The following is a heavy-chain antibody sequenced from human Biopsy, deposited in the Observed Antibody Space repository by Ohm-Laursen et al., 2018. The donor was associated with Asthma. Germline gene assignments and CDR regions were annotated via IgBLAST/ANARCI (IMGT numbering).Heavy chain of an antibody. J-gene: IGHJ4*02. V-gene: IGHV4-31*03. CDR3: ARGVDRVTGLLDHFDS. D-gene: IGHD2-21*02. CDR2: IHHSGTS. Sequence: TLSLTCTVSGDSITSGGCCWNWIRQHPGKGLEWIGYIHHSGTSYFSPSLKSRVSFSRDTSKNQFSLRLSSVTAADTAVYYCARGVDRVTGLLDHFDSWGQGTLVTVSS. CDR1: GDSITSGGCC.